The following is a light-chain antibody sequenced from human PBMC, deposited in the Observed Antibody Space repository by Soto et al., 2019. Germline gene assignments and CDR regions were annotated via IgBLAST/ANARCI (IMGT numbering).Light chain of an antibody. V-gene: IGLV2-11*01. J-gene: IGLJ2*01. CDR3: KSYAGGIVL. CDR1: NNDVGCYNY. Sequence: QSALTQPRSVSGSPGQSVTISCTGTNNDVGCYNYVSWYQQQLGKAPKLLIYDVNKRPSGVPPRFSGSKSANTASLTISGLQAADAADYYCKSYAGGIVLFGGGTKLTVL. CDR2: DVN.